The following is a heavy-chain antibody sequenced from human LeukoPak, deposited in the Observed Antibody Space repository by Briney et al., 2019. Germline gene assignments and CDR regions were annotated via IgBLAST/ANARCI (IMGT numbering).Heavy chain of an antibody. CDR1: GYTFTGYY. D-gene: IGHD2-2*02. J-gene: IGHJ3*02. Sequence: GASVKVSCKASGYTFTGYYMHWVRQAPGQGLEWMGWINPNSGGTNYAQKFQGRVTMTRDTPISTAYMELSRLRSDDTAVYYCARRPSSTSCYTRDAFDIWGQGTMVTVSS. V-gene: IGHV1-2*02. CDR3: ARRPSSTSCYTRDAFDI. CDR2: INPNSGGT.